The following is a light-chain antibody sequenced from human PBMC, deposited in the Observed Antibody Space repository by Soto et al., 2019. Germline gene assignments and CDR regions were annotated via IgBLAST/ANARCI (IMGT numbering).Light chain of an antibody. Sequence: EIVLTQSPGTLSLSPGERATLSCRASQSVSNNYLAWYQQKPGQAPRLLIYGASSRATGFPDRFSGSGSGTDFTLTINRLEPEEFAVYYCQQYGSSPRMFGQGTKVEIK. CDR1: QSVSNNY. CDR2: GAS. V-gene: IGKV3-20*01. CDR3: QQYGSSPRM. J-gene: IGKJ1*01.